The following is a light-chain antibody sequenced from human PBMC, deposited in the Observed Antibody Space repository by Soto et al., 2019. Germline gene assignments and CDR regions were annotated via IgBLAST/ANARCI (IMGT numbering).Light chain of an antibody. V-gene: IGLV2-14*01. CDR2: DGS. J-gene: IGLJ1*01. Sequence: QSALTQPASVSGSPGQSITISCTGTSSDVGGYNYVSWYQQHPGKAPKLMIYDGSNRPSGVSNRCSGSKSGNTASLTISGLQAEDEADYYCSAYTSSSTLYVFGTGTKLTVL. CDR3: SAYTSSSTLYV. CDR1: SSDVGGYNY.